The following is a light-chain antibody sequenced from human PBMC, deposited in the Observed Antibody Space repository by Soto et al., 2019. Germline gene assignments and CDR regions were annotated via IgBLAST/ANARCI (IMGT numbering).Light chain of an antibody. V-gene: IGKV3-20*01. CDR1: QSVTSNY. J-gene: IGKJ2*01. CDR2: AAS. CDR3: QQSGSAPYT. Sequence: EIVLTQSPGTVSLSPGERATLSCRASQSVTSNYLAWYQQKPGQAPRLLIYAASSRATGIPDRFNGSGSGTDFTLTISRLEPEDFAVYYCQQSGSAPYTFGQGTKLEIK.